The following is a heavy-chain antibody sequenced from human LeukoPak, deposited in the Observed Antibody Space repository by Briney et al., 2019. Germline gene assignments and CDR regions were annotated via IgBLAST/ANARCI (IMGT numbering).Heavy chain of an antibody. CDR3: AKGPREQPYYYYYGTDV. J-gene: IGHJ6*02. V-gene: IGHV3-23*01. CDR1: GFTFSSYA. CDR2: ISGSGGST. Sequence: GGSLRLSCAASGFTFSSYAMSWVRQAPGKGLEWVSAISGSGGSTYYADSVKGRFTISRDNSKNTLYLQMNSLRAEDTAVYYCAKGPREQPYYYYYGTDVWGQGTTVTVSS. D-gene: IGHD1-26*01.